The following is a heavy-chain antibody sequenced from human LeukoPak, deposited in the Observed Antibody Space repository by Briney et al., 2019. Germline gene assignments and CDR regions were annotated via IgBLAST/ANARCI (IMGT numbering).Heavy chain of an antibody. CDR3: ARAYRRGSRGYSYGTKFDY. Sequence: GGSLRLSCAASGFTFSDYYMSWIRQAPGKGLEWVSYISSSGSTIYYADSVKGRFTISRDNAKNSLYLQMNSLRAEDTAVYYCARAYRRGSRGYSYGTKFDYWGQGTLVTVSS. CDR2: ISSSGSTI. J-gene: IGHJ4*02. D-gene: IGHD5-18*01. CDR1: GFTFSDYY. V-gene: IGHV3-11*01.